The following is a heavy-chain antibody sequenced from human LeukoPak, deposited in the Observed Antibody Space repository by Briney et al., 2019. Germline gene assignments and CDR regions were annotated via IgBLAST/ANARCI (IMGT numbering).Heavy chain of an antibody. CDR2: INWNGGST. V-gene: IGHV3-20*04. CDR1: GFTFDDYG. D-gene: IGHD5-24*01. Sequence: GGSLRFSCAASGFTFDDYGMSWVRQAPGKGLEWVSGINWNGGSTGYADSVKGRFTISRDNAKNSLYLQMNSLRAEDTALYYCARFDGGMATNPELDYWGQGTLVTVSS. CDR3: ARFDGGMATNPELDY. J-gene: IGHJ4*02.